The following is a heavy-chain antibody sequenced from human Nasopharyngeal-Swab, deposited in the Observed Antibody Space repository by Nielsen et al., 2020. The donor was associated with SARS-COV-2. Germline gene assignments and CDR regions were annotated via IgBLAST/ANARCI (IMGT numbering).Heavy chain of an antibody. J-gene: IGHJ4*02. D-gene: IGHD2-2*01. Sequence: WIRQPPGKGLEWVAHIKQGGTQQYYADSVKGRFTISRDNAKNSLYLQMNSLRADDTAVYYCTRYCSTTSCPRGFDYWGQGTLVTVSS. CDR2: IKQGGTQQ. CDR3: TRYCSTTSCPRGFDY. V-gene: IGHV3-7*01.